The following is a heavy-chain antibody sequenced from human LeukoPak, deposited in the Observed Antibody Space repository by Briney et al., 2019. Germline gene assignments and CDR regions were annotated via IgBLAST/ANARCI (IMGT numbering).Heavy chain of an antibody. J-gene: IGHJ4*02. D-gene: IGHD6-19*01. CDR2: IKSDGTIT. CDR1: GFTLSSYW. Sequence: GGSLRLSCAASGFTLSSYWMHWVRQGPGKGLVWVSRIKSDGTITSYADPVKGRFTISRDNAKNTLYLQMNSLRAEDTAVYYCARGNSGSNFDSWGQGSLVTVSS. V-gene: IGHV3-74*01. CDR3: ARGNSGSNFDS.